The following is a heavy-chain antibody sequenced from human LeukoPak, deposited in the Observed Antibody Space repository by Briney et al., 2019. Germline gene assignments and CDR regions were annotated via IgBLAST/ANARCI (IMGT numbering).Heavy chain of an antibody. V-gene: IGHV4-30-4*07. CDR3: ARGAGSTISNDAFDI. CDR1: GGSISSGSYS. Sequence: SETLSLTCAVSGGSISSGSYSWSWIRQPPGKGLEWIGYFYYTGSTYYNPSLKSRVTISVDTSKNQFSLRLSSVTAADTAVYSCARGAGSTISNDAFDIWGQGTMVTVSS. D-gene: IGHD2-15*01. CDR2: FYYTGST. J-gene: IGHJ3*02.